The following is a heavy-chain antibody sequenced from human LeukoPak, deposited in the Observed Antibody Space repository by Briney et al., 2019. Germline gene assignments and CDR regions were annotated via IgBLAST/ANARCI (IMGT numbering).Heavy chain of an antibody. J-gene: IGHJ4*02. D-gene: IGHD6-19*01. CDR1: GFTFSSHW. CDR3: ARWGYNSAYYYDF. V-gene: IGHV3-7*03. Sequence: GGSLSLSCAASGFTFSSHWMSWVRQAPGKGLEWVANIRPDGSTKYYVDSVKGRFTISRDNAKNTLLLHMNSLRAEDTALYFCARWGYNSAYYYDFGGQGTLVTVSS. CDR2: IRPDGSTK.